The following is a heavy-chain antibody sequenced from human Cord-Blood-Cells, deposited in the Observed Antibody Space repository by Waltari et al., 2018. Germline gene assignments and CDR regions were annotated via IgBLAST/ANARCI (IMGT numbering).Heavy chain of an antibody. D-gene: IGHD5-12*01. J-gene: IGHJ5*02. V-gene: IGHV4-30-4*01. CDR3: ARESYSGYENWFDP. CDR1: GGSISSGDYY. CDR2: ISYSGSI. Sequence: QVQLQESGPGLVKPSQTLSLTCTVSGGSISSGDYYRSWLRQPPGKGLEWIGYISYSGSIYDNPALKSRVTISVDTSKNQFSLKLSSVTAADTAVYYCARESYSGYENWFDPWGQGTLVTVSS.